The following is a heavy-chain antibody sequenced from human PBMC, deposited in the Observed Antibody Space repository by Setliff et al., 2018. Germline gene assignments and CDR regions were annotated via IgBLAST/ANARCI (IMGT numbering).Heavy chain of an antibody. V-gene: IGHV4-59*11. CDR1: GGSISSHY. D-gene: IGHD3-3*01. CDR2: IYYSGST. J-gene: IGHJ3*02. CDR3: ARDRPDYDFWSGSNAFDI. Sequence: NPSETLSLTCTVSGGSISSHYWSWIRQPPGKGLEWIGYIYYSGSTNYNPSLKSRVTISVDTSKNQFSLKLSSVTAADTAVYYCARDRPDYDFWSGSNAFDIWGQGTMVTVSS.